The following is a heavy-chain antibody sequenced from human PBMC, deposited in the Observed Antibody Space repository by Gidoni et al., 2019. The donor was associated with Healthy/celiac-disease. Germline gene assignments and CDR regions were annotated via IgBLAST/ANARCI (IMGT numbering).Heavy chain of an antibody. J-gene: IGHJ4*02. Sequence: QITLKESGPTLVKHTQTLTLTCTFSGFSLSTSGVGVGWIRQPPGKALEWLALIYWNDDKRYSPSLKSRLTITKDTSKNQVVLTMTNMDPVDTATYYCAHATNVLLWFGELSWGQGTLVTVSS. D-gene: IGHD3-10*01. CDR2: IYWNDDK. V-gene: IGHV2-5*01. CDR3: AHATNVLLWFGELS. CDR1: GFSLSTSGVG.